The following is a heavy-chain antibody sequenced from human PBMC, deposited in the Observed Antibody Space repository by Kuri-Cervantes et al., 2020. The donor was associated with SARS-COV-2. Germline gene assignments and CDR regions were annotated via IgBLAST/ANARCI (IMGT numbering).Heavy chain of an antibody. CDR2: INAGNGNT. CDR3: ARDLSSSWSHNWFDP. Sequence: ASVKVSCKASGYTFTSYAMHWVRQAPGQRLEWMGWINAGNGNTKYSQKFQGRVTITRDTSASTAYMELCSLRSEDTAVYYCARDLSSSWSHNWFDPWGQGTLVTVSS. V-gene: IGHV1-3*01. D-gene: IGHD6-13*01. CDR1: GYTFTSYA. J-gene: IGHJ5*02.